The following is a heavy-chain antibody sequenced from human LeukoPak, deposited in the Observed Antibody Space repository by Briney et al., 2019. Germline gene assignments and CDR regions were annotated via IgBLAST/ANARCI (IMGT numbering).Heavy chain of an antibody. CDR2: IYYSGRT. Sequence: PSETLSLTFSVSGGSISSSRYCSGWMRQPPGNGLEWIGSIYYSGRTYYNPSLKSRVTISVDTSKSQCSLKLSSVTAADTAVYYCARHNKAFDIWGQGTMVTVSS. CDR1: GGSISSSRYC. D-gene: IGHD2/OR15-2a*01. CDR3: ARHNKAFDI. V-gene: IGHV4-39*01. J-gene: IGHJ3*02.